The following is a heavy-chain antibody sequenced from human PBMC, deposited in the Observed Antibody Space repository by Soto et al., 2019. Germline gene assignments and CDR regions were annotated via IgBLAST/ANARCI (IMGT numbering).Heavy chain of an antibody. D-gene: IGHD3-3*01. J-gene: IGHJ6*02. CDR2: IYHSGST. Sequence: PSETLSLTCAVSGGSISSSNWWSWVRQPPGKGLEWIGEIYHSGSTNYNPSLKSRVTISVDKSKNQFSLKLSSVTAADTAVYYCARVTWDDFWSGHYYYYGMDVWGQGTTVTVSS. V-gene: IGHV4-4*02. CDR1: GGSISSSNW. CDR3: ARVTWDDFWSGHYYYYGMDV.